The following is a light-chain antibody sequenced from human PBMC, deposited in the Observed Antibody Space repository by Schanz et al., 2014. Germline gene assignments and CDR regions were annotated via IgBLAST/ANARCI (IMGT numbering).Light chain of an antibody. CDR3: QQYASFSWT. J-gene: IGKJ1*01. CDR2: AAS. CDR1: QGISNY. V-gene: IGKV1-27*01. Sequence: DIQMTQSPPSLSASVGDRVTITCRARQGISNYLAWYQQKPGKVPKLLIYAASTLQSGVPSRFSGSGSGTDFTLTISSLQPEDVATYYCQQYASFSWTFGQGTKVEIK.